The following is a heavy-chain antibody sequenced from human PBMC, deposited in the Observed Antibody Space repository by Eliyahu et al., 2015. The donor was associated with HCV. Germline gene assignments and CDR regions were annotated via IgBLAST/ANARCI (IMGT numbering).Heavy chain of an antibody. J-gene: IGHJ4*02. CDR1: GXSXXSYX. Sequence: EVHLVESGGXLVRPGGSLXLSCAASGXSXXSYXXNWVRQAPGKGLEWVSYISGSSSTIYYAESVKGRFAISRDNVKNLLYLQMNSLRAEDTAVYYCASASYYYDSSGLGDYWGQGTLVTVSS. V-gene: IGHV3-48*01. CDR3: ASASYYYDSSGLGDY. CDR2: ISGSSSTI. D-gene: IGHD3-22*01.